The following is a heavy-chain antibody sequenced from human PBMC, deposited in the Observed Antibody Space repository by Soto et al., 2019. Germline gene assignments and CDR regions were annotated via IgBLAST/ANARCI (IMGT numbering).Heavy chain of an antibody. CDR2: ISAYNGNT. D-gene: IGHD5-12*01. V-gene: IGHV1-18*01. CDR1: GYTFTSYG. Sequence: ASVKVSCKASGYTFTSYGISWVRQAPGQGLEWMGWISAYNGNTNYAQKLQGRVTMTTDTSTSTAYMELRSLRSDDTAVYYCVIGGRGYRPNWFVPWGQRTLVTVFS. J-gene: IGHJ5*02. CDR3: VIGGRGYRPNWFVP.